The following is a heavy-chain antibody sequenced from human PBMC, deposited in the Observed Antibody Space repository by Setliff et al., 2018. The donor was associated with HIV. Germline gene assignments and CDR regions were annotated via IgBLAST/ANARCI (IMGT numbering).Heavy chain of an antibody. J-gene: IGHJ5*02. Sequence: ASVKVSCKASGYTFTDYFMHWVRQAPGQVLEWMGRINPKTGDTKYKQKFQGRVTMTRDASINTAYMELSSLTSDDTAVYYCARDWSMTSRESNWFDPWGQGTLVTVSS. CDR3: ARDWSMTSRESNWFDP. D-gene: IGHD6-6*01. CDR1: GYTFTDYF. CDR2: INPKTGDT. V-gene: IGHV1-2*06.